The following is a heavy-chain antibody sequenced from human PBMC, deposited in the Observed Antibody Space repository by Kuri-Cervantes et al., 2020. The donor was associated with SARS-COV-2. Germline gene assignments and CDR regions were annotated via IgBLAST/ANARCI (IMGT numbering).Heavy chain of an antibody. V-gene: IGHV3-7*04. J-gene: IGHJ4*02. Sequence: GESLKISCAASGFTFSKYWMSWVRQAPGKGLEWVASIKQDESERYHVDSVKGRFIISRDNAKKSLLLQMNSLGPEDTAVYYCARGYDFWNGYYDCWGQGNLVNVAS. CDR1: GFTFSKYW. CDR2: IKQDESER. CDR3: ARGYDFWNGYYDC. D-gene: IGHD3/OR15-3a*01.